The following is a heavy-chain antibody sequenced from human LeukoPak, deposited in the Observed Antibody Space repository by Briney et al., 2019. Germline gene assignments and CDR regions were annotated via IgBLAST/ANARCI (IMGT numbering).Heavy chain of an antibody. J-gene: IGHJ5*02. CDR1: GGSISSGDYY. V-gene: IGHV4-30-4*08. Sequence: SETLSLTCTVSGGSISSGDYYWSWIRQPPGKGLEWIGYIYYSGSTYYNPSLKSRVTISVDTSKNQFSLKLSSVTAADTAVYYCARGKSRAIFGVVIDWFDPWGQGTLVTVSS. D-gene: IGHD3-3*01. CDR3: ARGKSRAIFGVVIDWFDP. CDR2: IYYSGST.